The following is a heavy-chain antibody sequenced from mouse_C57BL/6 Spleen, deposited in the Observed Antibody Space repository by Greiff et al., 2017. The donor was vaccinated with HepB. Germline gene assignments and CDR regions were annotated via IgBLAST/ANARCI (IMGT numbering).Heavy chain of an antibody. D-gene: IGHD2-4*01. CDR2: IDPSDSYT. J-gene: IGHJ4*01. V-gene: IGHV1-69*01. CDR1: GYTFTSYW. CDR3: ARWGYDYFYAMDY. Sequence: QVQLQQPGAELVMPGASVKLSCKASGYTFTSYWMHWVKQRPGQGLEWIGEIDPSDSYTNYNQKLKGKSTLTVDKSSSTAYMQLSSLTSEDSAVYYCARWGYDYFYAMDYWGQVTSVTVSS.